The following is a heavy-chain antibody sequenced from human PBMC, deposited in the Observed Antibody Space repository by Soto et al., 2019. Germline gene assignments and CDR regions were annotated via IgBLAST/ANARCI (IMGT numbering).Heavy chain of an antibody. CDR3: ARHAPYYSREPVQFDY. CDR1: GYGFFSHW. D-gene: IGHD3-10*01. V-gene: IGHV5-51*01. CDR2: IFPDDSDT. J-gene: IGHJ4*02. Sequence: GESPKISCQGSGYGFFSHWIGWVRQMPGRGLEWMGIIFPDDSDTRYSSSFQGQVTISADKSINTAYLQWNSLKASDTAMYYCARHAPYYSREPVQFDYWGQGTLVTVAS.